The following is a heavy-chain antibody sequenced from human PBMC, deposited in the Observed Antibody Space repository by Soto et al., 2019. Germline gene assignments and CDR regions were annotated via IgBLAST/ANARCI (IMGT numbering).Heavy chain of an antibody. Sequence: ASVKVSCKASGYTFTSYGISWVRQAPGQGLEWMGWISAYNGNTNYAQKLQGRVTMTTDTSTSTAYMELRSLRSDDTAVYYCASGDDSVLRPPPSFDYWGQGTLVTVSS. D-gene: IGHD3-16*01. J-gene: IGHJ4*02. CDR1: GYTFTSYG. CDR2: ISAYNGNT. V-gene: IGHV1-18*04. CDR3: ASGDDSVLRPPPSFDY.